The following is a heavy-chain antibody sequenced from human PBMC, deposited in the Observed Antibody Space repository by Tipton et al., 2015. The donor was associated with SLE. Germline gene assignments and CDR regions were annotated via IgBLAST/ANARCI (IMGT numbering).Heavy chain of an antibody. Sequence: LRLSCTVSGGSISSSSYYWGWIRQPAGKGLEWIGRIYTSGSTNYNPSLKSRVTMSVDTSKNQFSLKLSSVTAADTAVYYCARGTIVVAALDAFDIWGQGTMVTVSS. CDR1: GGSISSSSYY. CDR3: ARGTIVVAALDAFDI. D-gene: IGHD2-21*01. J-gene: IGHJ3*02. CDR2: IYTSGST. V-gene: IGHV4-61*02.